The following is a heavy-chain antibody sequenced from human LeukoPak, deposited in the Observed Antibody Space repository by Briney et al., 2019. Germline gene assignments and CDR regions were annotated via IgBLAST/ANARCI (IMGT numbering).Heavy chain of an antibody. D-gene: IGHD6-25*01. Sequence: GASVKVSCKASGYTFTSYYMHWVRQAPGQGLEWMGIINPSGGSTSYAQKFQGRVTMTRDTSTSTVYMELSSLRSEDTAVYHCARDSLVAAKDYWGQGTLVTVSS. V-gene: IGHV1-46*01. CDR2: INPSGGST. J-gene: IGHJ4*02. CDR1: GYTFTSYY. CDR3: ARDSLVAAKDY.